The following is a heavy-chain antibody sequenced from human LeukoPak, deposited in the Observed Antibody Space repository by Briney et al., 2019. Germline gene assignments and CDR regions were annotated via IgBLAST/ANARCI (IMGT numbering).Heavy chain of an antibody. CDR1: GGSFSGYY. J-gene: IGHJ5*02. Sequence: SETLSLTCALYGGSFSGYYWSWIRQPPGKGLEWIGEINHSGSTNYNPSLKSRVTISVDTSKNQFSLKLSSVTAADTAVYYCARGPYIAAAGTSWFDPWGQGTLVTVSS. V-gene: IGHV4-34*01. CDR2: INHSGST. D-gene: IGHD6-13*01. CDR3: ARGPYIAAAGTSWFDP.